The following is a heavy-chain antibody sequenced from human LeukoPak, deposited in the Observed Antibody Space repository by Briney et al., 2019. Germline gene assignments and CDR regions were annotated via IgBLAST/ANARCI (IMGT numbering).Heavy chain of an antibody. CDR1: GYTFTSYG. CDR2: ISADNGNT. Sequence: ASVKVSCKASGYTFTSYGVSWVRQAPGQGLEWMGWISADNGNTNYAQNLQGRVTMTTDTSTSTAYMELRSLRSDDTAVYYCARDRYYRSLGGDHWGQGILVIVSS. D-gene: IGHD3-10*01. V-gene: IGHV1-18*01. J-gene: IGHJ1*01. CDR3: ARDRYYRSLGGDH.